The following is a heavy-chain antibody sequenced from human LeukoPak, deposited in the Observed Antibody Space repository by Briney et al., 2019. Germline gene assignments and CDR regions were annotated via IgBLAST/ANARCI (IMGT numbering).Heavy chain of an antibody. D-gene: IGHD6-19*01. J-gene: IGHJ4*02. Sequence: GGSLRLFCAASGLTFSSHWMHWVRQAPGKGLVWVSRITNDGSSTTYADSVKGRFTISRDNSKNTLYLQMNSLRVEDTAVYYCARDLAPGYSSGLGPVDWGQGTLVSVSS. CDR3: ARDLAPGYSSGLGPVD. CDR2: ITNDGSST. CDR1: GLTFSSHW. V-gene: IGHV3-74*01.